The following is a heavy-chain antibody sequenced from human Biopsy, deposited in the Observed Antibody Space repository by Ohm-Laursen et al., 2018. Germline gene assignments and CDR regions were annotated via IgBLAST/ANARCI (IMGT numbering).Heavy chain of an antibody. J-gene: IGHJ5*02. D-gene: IGHD1-14*01. CDR1: DNSINKYY. CDR2: ILFSGDT. CDR3: ARDRDRRGWFDP. Sequence: SDTLSLTCTVTDNSINKYYWSWLRQPAGKGLEYIGRILFSGDTNPDYNPSLKSRVTMSVDTSKNKFSLRVSSVTAADTAVYYCARDRDRRGWFDPWGQGTLVTVSS. V-gene: IGHV4-4*07.